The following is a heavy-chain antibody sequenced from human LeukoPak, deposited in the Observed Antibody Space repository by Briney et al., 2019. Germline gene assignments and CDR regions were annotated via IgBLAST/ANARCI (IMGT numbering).Heavy chain of an antibody. CDR3: ARHFAIAGSLSYGMDV. D-gene: IGHD6-13*01. V-gene: IGHV4-59*01. Sequence: PSETLSLTCTVSGGSISSYYWSWIRQPPGKGLEWIGYIYYSGSTNYNPSLKSRVTTSVDTSKKQFSLKLSSVTAADTAVYYCARHFAIAGSLSYGMDVWGQGITVTVSS. CDR1: GGSISSYY. CDR2: IYYSGST. J-gene: IGHJ6*02.